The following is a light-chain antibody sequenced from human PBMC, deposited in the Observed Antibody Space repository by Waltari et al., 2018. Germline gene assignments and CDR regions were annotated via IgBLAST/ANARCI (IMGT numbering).Light chain of an antibody. V-gene: IGKV1-27*01. J-gene: IGKJ4*01. CDR1: QVIDNH. CDR3: QKYNSVPQP. Sequence: DLQMTQSPSSLSASVGDRVTITCRASQVIDNHLAWHQHKPGKVPNLLIYAASTLHSGVPSRFSGSGSGTDFTLTISNLQPEDVAIYYCQKYNSVPQPFGGGTKVEIK. CDR2: AAS.